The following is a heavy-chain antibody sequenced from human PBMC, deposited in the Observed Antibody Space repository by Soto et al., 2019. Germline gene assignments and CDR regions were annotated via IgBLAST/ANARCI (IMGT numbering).Heavy chain of an antibody. V-gene: IGHV3-30-3*01. CDR3: AREYHLSAGPDGYYYYGMDV. D-gene: IGHD6-13*01. Sequence: HPGGSLRLSCAASGFTFSSYAMHWVRQAPGKGLEWVAVISYDGSNKYYADSVKGRFTISRDNSKNTLYLQMNSLRAEDTAVYYCAREYHLSAGPDGYYYYGMDVWGQGTTVTVSS. CDR2: ISYDGSNK. CDR1: GFTFSSYA. J-gene: IGHJ6*02.